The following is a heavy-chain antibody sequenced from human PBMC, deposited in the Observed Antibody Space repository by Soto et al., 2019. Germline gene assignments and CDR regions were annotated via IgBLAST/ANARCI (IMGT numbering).Heavy chain of an antibody. J-gene: IGHJ4*02. CDR2: IYGGGTT. Sequence: EVQLVESGGGLIQPGGSLRLSCAASGFTVSSKYMTWVRQAPGKGLEWVSVIYGGGTTYYADSVKGRFTISRDNSKNTLYLQMNSLRAEGTAVYYCVQTTGWPGCDFWGQGTLVTVSS. CDR1: GFTVSSKY. D-gene: IGHD6-19*01. CDR3: VQTTGWPGCDF. V-gene: IGHV3-53*01.